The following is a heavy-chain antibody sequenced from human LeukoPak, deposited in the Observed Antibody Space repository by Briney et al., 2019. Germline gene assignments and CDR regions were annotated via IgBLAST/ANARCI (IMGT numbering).Heavy chain of an antibody. CDR3: ARGYCSGGSCYSPYDYYMDV. J-gene: IGHJ6*03. Sequence: SETLSLTCAVSGGSISSGGYSWSWIRQPPGKGLEWIGYIYYSGSTYYNPSLKSRVTISVDTSKNQFSLNLSSVTAADTAVYYCARGYCSGGSCYSPYDYYMDVWGKGTTVTVSS. CDR1: GGSISSGGYS. V-gene: IGHV4-30-4*07. CDR2: IYYSGST. D-gene: IGHD2-15*01.